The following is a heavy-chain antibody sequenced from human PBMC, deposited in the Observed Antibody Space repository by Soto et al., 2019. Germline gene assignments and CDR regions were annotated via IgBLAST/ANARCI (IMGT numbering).Heavy chain of an antibody. CDR1: GGSFSGYY. CDR2: INHSGST. CDR3: ARWEGYGSGSYEHFDY. J-gene: IGHJ4*02. Sequence: SETLSLTCAVYGGSFSGYYWSWIRQPPGKGLEWIGEINHSGSTNYNPSLKSRVTISVDTSKNQFSLKLSSVTAADTAVYYCARWEGYGSGSYEHFDYWGQGTLVTVSS. V-gene: IGHV4-34*01. D-gene: IGHD3-10*01.